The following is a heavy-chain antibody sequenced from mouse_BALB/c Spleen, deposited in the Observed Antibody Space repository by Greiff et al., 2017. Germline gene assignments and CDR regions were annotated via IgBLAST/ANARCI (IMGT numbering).Heavy chain of an antibody. Sequence: QVQLQQSGAELVKPGASVKLSCKASGYTFTSYYMYWVKQRPGQGLEWIGEINPSNGGTNFNEKFKSKATLTVDKSSSTAYMQLSSLTSEDSAVYYCTRGAIYYYGSSLLYFDVWGAGTTVTVSS. CDR2: INPSNGGT. CDR1: GYTFTSYY. V-gene: IGHV1S81*02. J-gene: IGHJ1*01. D-gene: IGHD1-1*01. CDR3: TRGAIYYYGSSLLYFDV.